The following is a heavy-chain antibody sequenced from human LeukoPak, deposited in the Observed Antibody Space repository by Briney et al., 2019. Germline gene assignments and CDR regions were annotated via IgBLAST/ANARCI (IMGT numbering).Heavy chain of an antibody. V-gene: IGHV3-21*01. D-gene: IGHD1-26*01. CDR3: ARDSRIVGATY. J-gene: IGHJ4*02. CDR2: ISSSSSSYI. CDR1: GFTFSSYS. Sequence: GGSLRLSCAASGFTFSSYSMNWVRQAPGKGLEWVSSISSSSSSYIYYADSVKGRFTISRDNAKNSLYLQMNSLRAEDTAVYYCARDSRIVGATYWGQGTLVTVPS.